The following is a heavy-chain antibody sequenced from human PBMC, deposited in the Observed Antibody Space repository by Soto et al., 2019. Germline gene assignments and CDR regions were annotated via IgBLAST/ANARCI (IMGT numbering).Heavy chain of an antibody. CDR1: GGSVSSGSYY. CDR2: IYYSGST. CDR3: VRIGGYSYGLPPYFDY. Sequence: SETLSLTCTVSGGSVSSGSYYWSWIRQPPGKGLEWIGYIYYSGSTNYNPSLKSRVTISVDTSKNQFSLKLSSVTAADTAVYYCVRIGGYSYGLPPYFDYWGQGTLVTV. D-gene: IGHD5-18*01. J-gene: IGHJ4*02. V-gene: IGHV4-61*01.